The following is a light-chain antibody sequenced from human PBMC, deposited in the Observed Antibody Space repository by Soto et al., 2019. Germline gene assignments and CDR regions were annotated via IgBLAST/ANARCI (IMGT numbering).Light chain of an antibody. V-gene: IGKV1-5*01. CDR1: QSISGW. Sequence: DIQMTQSPSTLSASVGDRVTITCRASQSISGWLAWYQQKPGKAPKLLIYDASSLESGVPSRFSVSGSGTEFTLTISRLQPDDFATYYCQQCNSYWTFGQGTKVEIK. CDR2: DAS. J-gene: IGKJ1*01. CDR3: QQCNSYWT.